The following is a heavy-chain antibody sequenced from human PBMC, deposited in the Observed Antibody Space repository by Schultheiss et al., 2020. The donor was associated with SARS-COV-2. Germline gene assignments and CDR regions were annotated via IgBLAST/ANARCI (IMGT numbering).Heavy chain of an antibody. CDR3: ARDSVGSFMDV. J-gene: IGHJ6*02. D-gene: IGHD6-13*01. CDR1: GFTVSSNY. CDR2: IYSGGST. V-gene: IGHV3-53*01. Sequence: GESLKISCAASGFTVSSNYMSWVRQAPGKGLEWVSVIYSGGSTYYADSVKGRFTISRDNSKNTLYLQMNSLRAEDTAVYYCARDSVGSFMDVWGQGTTVTVSS.